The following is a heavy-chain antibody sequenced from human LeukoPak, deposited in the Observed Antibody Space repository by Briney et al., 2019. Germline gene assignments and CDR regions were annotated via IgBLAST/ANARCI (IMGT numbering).Heavy chain of an antibody. Sequence: GGSLRLSCAASGFTFSSYAMRWVRQAPGKGLEWVAVISYDGSNKYYADSVKGRFTISRDNSKNTLYLQMNSLRAADTAVYYCARGRECELLPRFDYWGQGTLVTVSS. CDR3: ARGRECELLPRFDY. V-gene: IGHV3-30-3*01. CDR2: ISYDGSNK. J-gene: IGHJ4*02. CDR1: GFTFSSYA. D-gene: IGHD1-26*01.